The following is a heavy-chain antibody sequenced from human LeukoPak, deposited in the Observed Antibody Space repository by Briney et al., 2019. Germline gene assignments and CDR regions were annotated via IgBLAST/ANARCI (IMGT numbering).Heavy chain of an antibody. Sequence: GRSLRLSCAASGFTFSSYAMHWVRQAPGKGLEWVAVISYDGSNKYYADSVKGRFTISRDNSKNTLYLQVNSLRAEDTAVYYCASGQQHPVRFDYWGQGTLVTVSS. CDR2: ISYDGSNK. CDR3: ASGQQHPVRFDY. D-gene: IGHD3-10*01. CDR1: GFTFSSYA. J-gene: IGHJ4*02. V-gene: IGHV3-30*04.